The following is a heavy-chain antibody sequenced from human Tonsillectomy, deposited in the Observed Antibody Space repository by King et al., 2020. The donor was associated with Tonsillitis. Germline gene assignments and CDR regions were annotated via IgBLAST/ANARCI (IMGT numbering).Heavy chain of an antibody. CDR2: ISYDDTNK. D-gene: IGHD3-3*01. Sequence: VQLVESGGGVVQPGRSLRLSCAASGFTFSSYAMHWVRQVPGKGLEWVAVISYDDTNKVYADSVKGRFTISRDISKNTRYLQMNSLRDVDTALYYCARDFGTSGGTEGRTPPLFGFWGQGILVSVSS. CDR1: GFTFSSYA. CDR3: ARDFGTSGGTEGRTPPLFGF. V-gene: IGHV3-30*04. J-gene: IGHJ4*02.